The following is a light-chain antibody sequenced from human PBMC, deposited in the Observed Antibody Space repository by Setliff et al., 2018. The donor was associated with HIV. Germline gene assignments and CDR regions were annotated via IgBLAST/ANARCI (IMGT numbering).Light chain of an antibody. Sequence: QSALTQPASVSGSPGQSITISCTGTSSDVGGYNYVSWYQQHPGKAPKLMIHEVSNRPPGASNRFSGSKSGNTASLTISGLRAEDEANYYCTSYTTSSTLVVFGGGTKVTV. V-gene: IGLV2-14*01. CDR1: SSDVGGYNY. J-gene: IGLJ2*01. CDR3: TSYTTSSTLVV. CDR2: EVS.